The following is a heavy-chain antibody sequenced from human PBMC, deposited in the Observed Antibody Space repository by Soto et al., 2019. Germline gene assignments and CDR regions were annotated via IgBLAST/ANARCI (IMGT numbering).Heavy chain of an antibody. CDR1: GYTFTSYG. V-gene: IGHV1-69*13. J-gene: IGHJ6*02. Sequence: SVKVSCKASGYTFTSYGISWVRQAPGQGLEWMGGIIPIFGTANYAQKFQGRVTITADESTSTAYMELSSLRSEDTAVYYCARDQGGDIVLVPAAERDYYYYGMDVWGQGTTVTXSS. CDR2: IIPIFGTA. D-gene: IGHD2-2*01. CDR3: ARDQGGDIVLVPAAERDYYYYGMDV.